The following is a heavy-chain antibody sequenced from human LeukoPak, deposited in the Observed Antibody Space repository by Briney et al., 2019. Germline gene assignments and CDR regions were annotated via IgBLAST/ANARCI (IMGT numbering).Heavy chain of an antibody. CDR2: ISASGGST. CDR1: GFTFRSSG. CDR3: AKRAPYYFDF. J-gene: IGHJ4*02. Sequence: GGSRRLSGAASGFTFRSSGMGGVPQAPGEGLEWVSSISASGGSTYYADSVKRRFTISRDNAQNTLYLQMHSLRAEDTALYYCAKRAPYYFDFWGQGTLVNVSS. V-gene: IGHV3-23*01.